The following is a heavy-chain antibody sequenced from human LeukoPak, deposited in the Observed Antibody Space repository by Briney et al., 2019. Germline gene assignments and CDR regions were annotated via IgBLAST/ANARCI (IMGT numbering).Heavy chain of an antibody. V-gene: IGHV3-9*01. CDR1: GFTFDDYA. D-gene: IGHD3-9*01. Sequence: PGWSLRLSCAASGFTFDDYAMHWVRQAPGKGLEWVSGISWNSGSIGYADSVKGRFTISRDNAKNSLYLQMNSLRAEDTALYYCAKDLGRYFDWSTYFQHWGQGTLVTVSS. J-gene: IGHJ1*01. CDR2: ISWNSGSI. CDR3: AKDLGRYFDWSTYFQH.